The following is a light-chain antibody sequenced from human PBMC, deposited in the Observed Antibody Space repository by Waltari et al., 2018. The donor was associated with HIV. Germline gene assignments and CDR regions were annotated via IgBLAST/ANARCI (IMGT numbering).Light chain of an antibody. V-gene: IGLV2-8*01. J-gene: IGLJ2*01. CDR3: SSYAGINPVI. CDR1: SSDVGRYDY. CDR2: EVN. Sequence: QSALTQPPSASGSLRQSVTISCTGNSSDVGRYDYVSWYQQHPGKAPNLLIFEVNKRPSGVPDRFSGSKSGNTASLTVSGLQAEDEAEYSCSSYAGINPVIFGGGTTLTVL.